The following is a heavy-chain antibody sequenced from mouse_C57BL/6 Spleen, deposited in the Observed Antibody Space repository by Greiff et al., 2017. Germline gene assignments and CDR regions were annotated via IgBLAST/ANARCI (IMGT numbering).Heavy chain of an antibody. V-gene: IGHV5-17*01. J-gene: IGHJ1*03. D-gene: IGHD2-13*01. CDR1: GFTFSDYG. CDR3: AKTNWYFDV. Sequence: EVQVVESGGDLVKPGGSLKLSCAASGFTFSDYGMHWVRQAPEKGLEWVAYISSGSSTIYYADTLKGRFTISRDNAKHNLFLQMTSLRSEDTAMYYCAKTNWYFDVWGTGTTVTVSS. CDR2: ISSGSSTI.